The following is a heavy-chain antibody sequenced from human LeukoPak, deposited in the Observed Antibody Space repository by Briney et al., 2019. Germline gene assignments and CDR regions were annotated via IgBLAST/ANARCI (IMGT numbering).Heavy chain of an antibody. CDR1: GGSISSSCCS. D-gene: IGHD2-21*02. V-gene: IGHV4-39*07. Sequence: SETLSLTCTVSGGSISSSCCSWGWIRQPPGKGLEWIGSAHYSGSTYYNPSLKSRVTISVDTSKNQFSLKLSSVTAADTAVYYCARDRGDYYYYYGMDVWGQGTTVTVSS. CDR3: ARDRGDYYYYYGMDV. CDR2: AHYSGST. J-gene: IGHJ6*02.